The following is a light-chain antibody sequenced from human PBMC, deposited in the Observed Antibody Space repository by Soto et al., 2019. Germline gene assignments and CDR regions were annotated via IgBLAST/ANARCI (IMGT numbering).Light chain of an antibody. CDR3: QQYNSYRWT. J-gene: IGKJ1*01. Sequence: DIQMTQSPSTLSASVGDRVTITCRASQSISSWLAWYQQKPGKAPKLLIYKASSLESGVPSRFSGSGSGTDFPLTISSLQPDDFATYYCQQYNSYRWTFGQGTKVEIK. V-gene: IGKV1-5*03. CDR2: KAS. CDR1: QSISSW.